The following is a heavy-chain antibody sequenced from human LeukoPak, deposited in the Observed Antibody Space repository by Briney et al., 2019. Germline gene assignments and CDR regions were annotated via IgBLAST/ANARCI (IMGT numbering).Heavy chain of an antibody. J-gene: IGHJ4*02. Sequence: HTGGSLRLFCAASGFTFSSYAMSWVRQAPGKGLEWVSAISGSGGSTYYADSVKGRFTISRDNSKNTLYLQMNSLRAEDTAVYYCAKEASGSYYRDYFDYWGQGTLVTVSS. D-gene: IGHD1-26*01. CDR2: ISGSGGST. CDR1: GFTFSSYA. CDR3: AKEASGSYYRDYFDY. V-gene: IGHV3-23*01.